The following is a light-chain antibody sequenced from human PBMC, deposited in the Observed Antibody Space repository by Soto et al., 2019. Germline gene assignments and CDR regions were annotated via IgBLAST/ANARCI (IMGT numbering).Light chain of an antibody. CDR2: KAS. J-gene: IGKJ2*01. CDR1: QCVGDW. Sequence: IQMTQSPSTLSASVGDTVTITCRASQCVGDWVAWYQQKPGKAPKVLIYKASSLESGVPGRFSGSGYGTEFSLTIGSLQPDDIATYYCQQYDAFSTFGQGTKVEIK. CDR3: QQYDAFST. V-gene: IGKV1-5*03.